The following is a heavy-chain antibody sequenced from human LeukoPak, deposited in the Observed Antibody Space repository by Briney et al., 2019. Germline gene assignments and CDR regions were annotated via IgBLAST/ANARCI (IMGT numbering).Heavy chain of an antibody. D-gene: IGHD1-26*01. Sequence: GGSLRLSCVASGFTFSLYRMSWVRQAPGKGLEWVAVISYDGSNKYYADSVKGRFTISRDNSKNTLYLQMNSLRAEDTAVYYCASLVVGATTGAFDIWGQGTMVTVSS. J-gene: IGHJ3*02. CDR2: ISYDGSNK. V-gene: IGHV3-30-3*01. CDR1: GFTFSLYR. CDR3: ASLVVGATTGAFDI.